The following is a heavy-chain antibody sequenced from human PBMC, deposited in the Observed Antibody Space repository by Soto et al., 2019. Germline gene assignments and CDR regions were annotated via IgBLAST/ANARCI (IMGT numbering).Heavy chain of an antibody. CDR1: GYSFTNYG. CDR3: ARDRGVAPPVAGNTHYYYYMDV. V-gene: IGHV1-18*01. D-gene: IGHD6-19*01. Sequence: QDQLVQSGGEVKKPGASVKVSCKASGYSFTNYGITWVRQAPGQGFVRMGWISAYNGDTNYAQKLQGSVTMTPDASTSTAYLELRRLRSDDTAVYYCARDRGVAPPVAGNTHYYYYMDVWGKGTTVTVSS. J-gene: IGHJ6*03. CDR2: ISAYNGDT.